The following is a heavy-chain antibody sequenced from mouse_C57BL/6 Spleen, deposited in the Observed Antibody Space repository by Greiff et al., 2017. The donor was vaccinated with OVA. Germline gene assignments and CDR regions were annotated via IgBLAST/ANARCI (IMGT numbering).Heavy chain of an antibody. D-gene: IGHD1-1*01. V-gene: IGHV1-47*01. CDR1: GYTFTTYP. Sequence: VQLQQSGAELVKPGASVKMSCKASGYTFTTYPIEWMKQTHGKSLEWIGNFHPYNDDTKYNEKFKGKATLTVEKSSSTVYLELSRLTSDDSSVYYCARGAYYYGSSYAMDYWGQGTSVTVSS. CDR2: FHPYNDDT. CDR3: ARGAYYYGSSYAMDY. J-gene: IGHJ4*01.